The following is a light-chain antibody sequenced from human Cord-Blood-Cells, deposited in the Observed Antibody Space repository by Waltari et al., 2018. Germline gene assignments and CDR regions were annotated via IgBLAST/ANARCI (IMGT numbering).Light chain of an antibody. CDR2: DAS. J-gene: IGKJ1*01. CDR1: QSISSW. Sequence: DIQMTQSPSTLSASVGDRVTITCRASQSISSWLAWYQQKPGKAPKLLIYDASSLESGGPSRFSGSGSGTEFTLTISSLQPDDFATYYCQQYNRYSTFGQGTKVEIK. V-gene: IGKV1-5*01. CDR3: QQYNRYST.